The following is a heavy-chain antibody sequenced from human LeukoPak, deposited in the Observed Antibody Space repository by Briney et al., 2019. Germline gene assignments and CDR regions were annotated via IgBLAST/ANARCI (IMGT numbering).Heavy chain of an antibody. Sequence: GGSLRLSCAASGFTFSNYGIHWVRQAPGKGLEWVAYIRYDGSNKYYADSVKGRFTISRDNSKNMLYVQMNSLKTEDTAVYYCTTLTMIVGTHFDYWGQGTLVTVSS. CDR1: GFTFSNYG. CDR2: IRYDGSNK. J-gene: IGHJ4*02. D-gene: IGHD3-22*01. CDR3: TTLTMIVGTHFDY. V-gene: IGHV3-30*02.